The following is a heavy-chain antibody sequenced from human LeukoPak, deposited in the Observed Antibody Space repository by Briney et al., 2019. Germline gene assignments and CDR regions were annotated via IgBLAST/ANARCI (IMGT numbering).Heavy chain of an antibody. D-gene: IGHD2-2*03. CDR1: GGTFISYA. CDR3: ARVFGYCSSTSCYGGSWFDP. Sequence: SVTVSFKASGGTFISYASSWVRQAPGQGLEGMGGIIPIFGTANYAQKFQGRVTITADKSTSTAYMELSSLRSEDTAVYYCARVFGYCSSTSCYGGSWFDPWGQGTLVTVPS. V-gene: IGHV1-69*06. CDR2: IIPIFGTA. J-gene: IGHJ5*02.